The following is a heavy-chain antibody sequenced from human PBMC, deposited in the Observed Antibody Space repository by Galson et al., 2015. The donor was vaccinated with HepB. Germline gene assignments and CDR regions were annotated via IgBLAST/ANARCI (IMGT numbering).Heavy chain of an antibody. D-gene: IGHD3-22*01. Sequence: SLRLSCAASGFTFSSYWMHWVRQAPGKGLVWVSRINSDGSSTSYADSVKGRFNISRDNAKNTLYLQMNSLRAEDTAVYYCARVRDLLYDSSDYDWYFDLWGRGTLVTVSS. CDR2: INSDGSST. J-gene: IGHJ2*01. V-gene: IGHV3-74*01. CDR1: GFTFSSYW. CDR3: ARVRDLLYDSSDYDWYFDL.